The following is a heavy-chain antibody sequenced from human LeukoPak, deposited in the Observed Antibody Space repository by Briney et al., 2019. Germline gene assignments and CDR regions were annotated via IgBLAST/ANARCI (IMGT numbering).Heavy chain of an antibody. CDR3: YDVHCSGGSCYSAQGAFDI. D-gene: IGHD2-15*01. CDR1: GFTFSSYS. J-gene: IGHJ3*02. V-gene: IGHV3-21*01. CDR2: ISSSSSYI. Sequence: PGGSLRLSCAASGFTFSSYSMNWVRQAPGKGLEWVSSISSSSSYIYYADSVKGRFTISRDNAKNSLYLQMNSLRAEDTAVYYCYDVHCSGGSCYSAQGAFDIWGQGTMVTVSS.